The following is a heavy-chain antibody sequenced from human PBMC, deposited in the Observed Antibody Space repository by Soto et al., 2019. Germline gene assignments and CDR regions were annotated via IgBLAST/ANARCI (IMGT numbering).Heavy chain of an antibody. J-gene: IGHJ1*01. CDR2: ISAYNGNT. V-gene: IGHV1-18*01. D-gene: IGHD3-22*01. Sequence: GASVKVSCKASGYTFTSYGISWVRQAPGQGLEWMGWISAYNGNTNYAQKLQGRVTMTTDTSTSTAYMELRSLRSDDTAVYYCARGEYYYDSSGYQKKYFQHWGQGTLVTVSS. CDR1: GYTFTSYG. CDR3: ARGEYYYDSSGYQKKYFQH.